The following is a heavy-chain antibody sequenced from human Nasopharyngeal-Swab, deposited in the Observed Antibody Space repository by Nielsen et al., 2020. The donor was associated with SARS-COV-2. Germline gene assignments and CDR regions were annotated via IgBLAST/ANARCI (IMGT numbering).Heavy chain of an antibody. CDR1: GYTFTSYA. V-gene: IGHV7-4-1*02. CDR3: ARAAAGTLSDY. CDR2: INTNTGNP. J-gene: IGHJ4*02. D-gene: IGHD6-13*01. Sequence: ASVNVYCKASGYTFTSYAMNWVRPAPGQGLEWMGWINTNTGNPTYAQGFTGRFVFSLDTSVSTAYLQISSLKAEDTAVYYCARAAAGTLSDYWGQGTLVTVSS.